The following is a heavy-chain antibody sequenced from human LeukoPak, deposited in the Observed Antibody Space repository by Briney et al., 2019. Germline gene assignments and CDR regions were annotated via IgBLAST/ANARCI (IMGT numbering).Heavy chain of an antibody. Sequence: GASLKISCKGSGYSFTSYWIGWVRRMPGKGLEWMGIIYPGDSDTRYSPSFQGQVTISADKSISTAYLQWSSLKASDTAMYYCAGYGWYYYDSSAPTGFDYWGQGTLVTVSS. D-gene: IGHD3-22*01. CDR3: AGYGWYYYDSSAPTGFDY. V-gene: IGHV5-51*01. CDR1: GYSFTSYW. CDR2: IYPGDSDT. J-gene: IGHJ4*02.